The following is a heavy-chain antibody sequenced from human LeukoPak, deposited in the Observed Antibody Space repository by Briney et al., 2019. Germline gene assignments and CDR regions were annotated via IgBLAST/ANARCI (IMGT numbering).Heavy chain of an antibody. CDR2: AGWAGGTT. CDR3: AKELDTMFFDY. CDR1: GFNFYRYT. V-gene: IGHV3-43*01. Sequence: GGSLRLSCATSGFNFYRYTIHWVRQAPGKGLEWVSLAGWAGGTTFYSDSVRGRFTISRDSGRKSVYLQMNSLTTDDTAFYFCAKELDTMFFDYWGQGALVTVSS. J-gene: IGHJ4*02. D-gene: IGHD3-10*02.